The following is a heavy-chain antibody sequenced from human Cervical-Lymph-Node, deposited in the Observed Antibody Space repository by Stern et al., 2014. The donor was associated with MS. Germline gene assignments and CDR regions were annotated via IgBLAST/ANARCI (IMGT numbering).Heavy chain of an antibody. CDR1: GFTFSSYG. CDR2: AWYDGSTA. V-gene: IGHV3-33*01. CDR3: ARGHIPYAYNYLFDY. D-gene: IGHD5-24*01. J-gene: IGHJ4*02. Sequence: VQLVESGGGVVQPGTSLRLFCAASGFTFSSYGMHWVRQAPGKGLEWVALAWYDGSTAYYTNSVKGRFTISRDNSKNTLFLQMNSLTAEDTAVYYCARGHIPYAYNYLFDYWGQGTLVTVSS.